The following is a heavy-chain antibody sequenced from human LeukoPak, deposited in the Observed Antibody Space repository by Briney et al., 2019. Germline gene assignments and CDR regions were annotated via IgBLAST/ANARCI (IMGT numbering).Heavy chain of an antibody. J-gene: IGHJ6*03. CDR3: ARGGAAAGRSSYYYYYMDV. CDR1: GGSLSGYY. V-gene: IGHV4-34*01. D-gene: IGHD6-13*01. CDR2: INHSGST. Sequence: PSETLSLTCAVYGGSLSGYYWSWIRQPPGKGLEWIGEINHSGSTNYNPSLKSRVTISVDTSKNQFSLKLSSVTAADTAVYYCARGGAAAGRSSYYYYYMDVWGKGTTVTVSS.